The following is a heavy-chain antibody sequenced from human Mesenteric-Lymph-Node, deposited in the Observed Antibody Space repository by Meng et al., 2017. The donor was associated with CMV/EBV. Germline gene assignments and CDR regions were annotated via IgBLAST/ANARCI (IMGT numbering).Heavy chain of an antibody. Sequence: GGSLRLSCAGSEFTFSIYGMHWVRQAPGKGLEWVASIRSDGSSSYYVDSVKGRFTISRDNSKNTLYLQMNSLRGEDTALYYCAKLVGATHFDSWGQGTLVTVSS. CDR1: EFTFSIYG. CDR2: IRSDGSSS. V-gene: IGHV3-30*02. D-gene: IGHD1-26*01. J-gene: IGHJ4*02. CDR3: AKLVGATHFDS.